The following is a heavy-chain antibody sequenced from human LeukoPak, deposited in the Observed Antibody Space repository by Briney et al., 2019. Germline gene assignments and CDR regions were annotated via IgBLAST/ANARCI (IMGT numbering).Heavy chain of an antibody. V-gene: IGHV3-21*01. Sequence: GGSLRLSCAASGFTFSSYSMNWVRQAPGKGLEWVSSISSSSSYIYYADSVKGRFTISRDNAKNSLYLQMNSLRAEDTAVYYCARAGILTGFWYHWGQGTLVTVSS. CDR1: GFTFSSYS. CDR2: ISSSSSYI. J-gene: IGHJ5*02. CDR3: ARAGILTGFWYH. D-gene: IGHD3-9*01.